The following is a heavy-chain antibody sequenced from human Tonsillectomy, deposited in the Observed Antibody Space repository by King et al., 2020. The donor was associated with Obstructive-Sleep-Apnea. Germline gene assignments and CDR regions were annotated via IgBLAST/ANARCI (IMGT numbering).Heavy chain of an antibody. V-gene: IGHV4-59*08. CDR3: ATLEMATIVIH. J-gene: IGHJ4*02. Sequence: VQLQESGPGLVKPSETLSLTCTVSGGSISSYYWSWIRQPPGKGLEWSGYIYYSGSTNYNPSLKSRVTISVDTSKNQFSLKLSSVTAADTAVYYCATLEMATIVIHWGQGTLVTVSS. CDR1: GGSISSYY. D-gene: IGHD5-24*01. CDR2: IYYSGST.